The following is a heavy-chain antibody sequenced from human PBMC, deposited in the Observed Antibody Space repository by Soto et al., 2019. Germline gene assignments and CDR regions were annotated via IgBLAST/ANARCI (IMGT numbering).Heavy chain of an antibody. CDR2: IYYSGST. CDR1: GGSVSSGSYY. V-gene: IGHV4-61*01. J-gene: IGHJ5*02. D-gene: IGHD2-2*01. Sequence: SETLSLTCAVSGGSVSSGSYYWSWIRQPPGKGLEWIGYIYYSGSTNYNPSLKSRVTISVDTSKNQFSLKLSSVTAADTAVYYCARGYCISTSCYADGHGNWFDPWGQGTLVTVSS. CDR3: ARGYCISTSCYADGHGNWFDP.